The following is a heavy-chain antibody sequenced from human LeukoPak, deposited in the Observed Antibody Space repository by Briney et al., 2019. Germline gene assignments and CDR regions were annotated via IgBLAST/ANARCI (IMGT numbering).Heavy chain of an antibody. CDR2: INGGNGST. J-gene: IGHJ5*02. Sequence: GASVKVSCKASGYTFTTFSIHWVRQAPGQRLEWMGWINGGNGSTKYSQQFQGRVTITRDTSASTAYMELSSLRSEDTAVYYCARAWPAREELDPWGQGTLVTVSS. D-gene: IGHD2-15*01. CDR1: GYTFTTFS. V-gene: IGHV1-3*01. CDR3: ARAWPAREELDP.